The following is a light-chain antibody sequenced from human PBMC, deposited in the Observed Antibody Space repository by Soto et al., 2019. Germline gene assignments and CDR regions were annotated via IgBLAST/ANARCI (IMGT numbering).Light chain of an antibody. CDR1: QDVSND. CDR2: GAS. J-gene: IGKJ1*01. Sequence: DIQMTQSPPSLSASVGDRVTITCRASQDVSNDLGWFQQKPGKAPKRLIFGASNLESGVPSRFSGTGSGTEFILTITNLQPEDFATYYCIQHTYIWSFDQGTKVDIK. V-gene: IGKV1-17*02. CDR3: IQHTYIWS.